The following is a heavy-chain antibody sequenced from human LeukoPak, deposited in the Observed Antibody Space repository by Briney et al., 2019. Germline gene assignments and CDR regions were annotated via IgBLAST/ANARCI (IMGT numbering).Heavy chain of an antibody. Sequence: SETLSLTCAVYGGSFSVYYWSWIRQPPRKGVEWIGEINHSGSINYNQSLKSRVTISVDTSKNQFSLKLSSVTAADTAVYYCARAPYCDSALDYWGQGTLIAVSS. J-gene: IGHJ4*02. V-gene: IGHV4-34*01. D-gene: IGHD3-22*01. CDR1: GGSFSVYY. CDR2: INHSGSI. CDR3: ARAPYCDSALDY.